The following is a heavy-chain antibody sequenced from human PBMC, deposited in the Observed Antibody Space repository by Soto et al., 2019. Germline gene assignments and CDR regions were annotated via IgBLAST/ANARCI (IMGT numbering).Heavy chain of an antibody. CDR1: GFTFNNYA. CDR2: ISAGGENT. J-gene: IGHJ4*02. D-gene: IGHD3-3*01. Sequence: PGGSLRLSCAASGFTFNNYAMTWVRQAPGEGLEWVSSISAGGENTYYADSVKGRFTISRDNSKDTLYLQMNNLRAEDTAVYYCARDSGRFLEWLPSGEYYFDYWGQGTLVTVSS. V-gene: IGHV3-23*01. CDR3: ARDSGRFLEWLPSGEYYFDY.